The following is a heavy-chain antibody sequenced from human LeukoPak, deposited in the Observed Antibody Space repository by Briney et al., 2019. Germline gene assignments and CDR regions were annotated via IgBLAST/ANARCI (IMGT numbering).Heavy chain of an antibody. J-gene: IGHJ6*03. V-gene: IGHV4-4*02. CDR1: GGSISSSNW. Sequence: PSETLSLTCAVSGGSISSSNWWSWVRQPPGKGLEWIGEIYHSGRTNYNPSLKSRVTISVDTSKNQFSLKLSSVTAADTAVYYCAREDMVFDRGLIYYYYYMDVWGKGTTVTISS. D-gene: IGHD2-8*01. CDR2: IYHSGRT. CDR3: AREDMVFDRGLIYYYYYMDV.